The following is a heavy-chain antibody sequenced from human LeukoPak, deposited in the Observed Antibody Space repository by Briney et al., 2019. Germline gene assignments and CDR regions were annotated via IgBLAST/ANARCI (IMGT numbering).Heavy chain of an antibody. CDR1: GYTFTSYY. V-gene: IGHV1-46*01. CDR2: INPSGGST. CDR3: ARGRGLYYYYYYMDV. Sequence: GASVKVSCKASGYTFTSYYMHWVRQAPGQGLEWMGIINPSGGSTSYAQKFQGRVTMTRDMSTSTVYMELSSLRSEDTAVYYCARGRGLYYYYYYMDVWGKGTTVTVSS. J-gene: IGHJ6*03.